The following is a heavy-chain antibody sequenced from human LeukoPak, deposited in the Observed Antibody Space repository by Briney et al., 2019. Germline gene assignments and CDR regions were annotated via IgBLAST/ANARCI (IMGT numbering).Heavy chain of an antibody. V-gene: IGHV1-8*01. CDR3: ARSLRGWYKDY. D-gene: IGHD6-19*01. CDR2: MNPNSGNT. Sequence: GASVKVSCKASGYTFTDYDINWVRQATGQGLEWMGWMNPNSGNTAYAQKFQRRVTMTRDTSISTVYMQLSSLRSEDTAMYYCARSLRGWYKDYWGQGTLVTVSS. J-gene: IGHJ4*02. CDR1: GYTFTDYD.